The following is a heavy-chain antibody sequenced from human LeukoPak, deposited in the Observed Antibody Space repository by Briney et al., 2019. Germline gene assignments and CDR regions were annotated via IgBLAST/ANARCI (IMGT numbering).Heavy chain of an antibody. CDR3: AKDIAAAAPYYFDY. J-gene: IGHJ4*02. Sequence: PGRSLRLSCAASGFTFDDYAMHWVRQAPGKGLEWVSGISWNSGYIGYADFVKGRFTISRDNAKNSLYLQMNSLRAEDTALYYCAKDIAAAAPYYFDYWGQGTLVTVSS. CDR1: GFTFDDYA. CDR2: ISWNSGYI. V-gene: IGHV3-9*01. D-gene: IGHD6-13*01.